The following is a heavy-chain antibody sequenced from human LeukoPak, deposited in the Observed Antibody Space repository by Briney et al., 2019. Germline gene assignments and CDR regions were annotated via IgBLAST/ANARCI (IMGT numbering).Heavy chain of an antibody. CDR3: ARRLTQYDCFDP. CDR1: GDSVSSNSVT. D-gene: IGHD2-2*01. CDR2: TYYRSTWYN. J-gene: IGHJ5*02. V-gene: IGHV6-1*01. Sequence: SQTLSLTCPISGDSVSSNSVTWNVIRQSPSRGLEWLGRTYYRSTWYNDYAVSVRGRITVNPDTSKNQFSLHLNSVTPEDTAVYYCARRLTQYDCFDPWGQGILVTVSS.